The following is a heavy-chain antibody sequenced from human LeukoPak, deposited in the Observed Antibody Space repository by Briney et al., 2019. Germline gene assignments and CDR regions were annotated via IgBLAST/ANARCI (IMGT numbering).Heavy chain of an antibody. D-gene: IGHD6-13*01. V-gene: IGHV4-4*07. Sequence: SETLSLTCSVSGGSISSYSWTWIRQPAGKGLEWIGRIYATGSTNFNPSLKSRVTMSVDTSKSQFSLNLSSVTAADTAVYYCARAPAGSSKYEYWGQGILVTVSS. CDR3: ARAPAGSSKYEY. CDR2: IYATGST. CDR1: GGSISSYS. J-gene: IGHJ4*02.